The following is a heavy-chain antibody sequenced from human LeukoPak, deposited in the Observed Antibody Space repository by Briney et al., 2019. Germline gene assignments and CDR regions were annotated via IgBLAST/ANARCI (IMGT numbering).Heavy chain of an antibody. CDR3: AREEYFQDSNGYSYYFHS. V-gene: IGHV4-4*07. CDR2: IYKSGST. Sequence: PSETLSLTCTVSGGTIGWDYWSWIRQSAGKGLEWIGRIYKSGSTNYNPSFRSRVTMSVDTSKNQFSLNVTSVTAADTPVYYCAREEYFQDSNGYSYYFHSWGQGSLVTVSS. CDR1: GGTIGWDY. D-gene: IGHD3-22*01. J-gene: IGHJ4*02.